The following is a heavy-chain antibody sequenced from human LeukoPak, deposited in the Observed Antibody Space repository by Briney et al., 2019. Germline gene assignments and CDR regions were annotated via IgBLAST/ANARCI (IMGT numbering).Heavy chain of an antibody. CDR1: GFTFSNHY. V-gene: IGHV3-72*01. Sequence: GGSLRLSCAVSGFTFSNHYMDWVRQAPGKGLEWVGRTRRKADSYTTEYAASVKGRFTILRDDSKDSLYLQMNSLKTEDTAVYYCVRVYSPYSFDYWGQGTLVTVSS. CDR2: TRRKADSYTT. CDR3: VRVYSPYSFDY. D-gene: IGHD2-21*01. J-gene: IGHJ4*02.